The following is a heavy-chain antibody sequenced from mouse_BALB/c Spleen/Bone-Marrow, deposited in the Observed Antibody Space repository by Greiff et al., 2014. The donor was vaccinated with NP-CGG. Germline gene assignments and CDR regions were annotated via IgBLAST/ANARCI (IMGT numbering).Heavy chain of an antibody. CDR1: GFNTKDTY. CDR2: IDPANGNT. D-gene: IGHD1-1*01. J-gene: IGHJ3*01. V-gene: IGHV14-3*02. CDR3: ASYYYGSSSFAY. Sequence: EVQLQQSGAELVKPGASVKLSCTASGFNTKDTYMHWVKQRPEQGLEWIGRIDPANGNTKYDPKFQGKATITADTSSNTAYLQLSSPTSEDTAVYYCASYYYGSSSFAYWGQGTMVTVSA.